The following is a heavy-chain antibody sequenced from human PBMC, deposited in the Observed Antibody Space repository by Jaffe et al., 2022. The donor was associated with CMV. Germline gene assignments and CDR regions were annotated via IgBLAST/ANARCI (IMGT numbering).Heavy chain of an antibody. D-gene: IGHD1-20*01. CDR2: IRSKIDGEIT. V-gene: IGHV3-15*05. J-gene: IGHJ4*02. CDR1: GFTFRNAW. Sequence: EVPLVESGGGLVKPGGSLRLSCAASGFTFRNAWMSWVRQAPGKGLEWVGRIRSKIDGEITEYTAPVKGRFTISRDDSTNTLYLQMNSLKTEDTAIYYCTTGYVNRNVLSDYWGQGTLVTVSS. CDR3: TTGYVNRNVLSDY.